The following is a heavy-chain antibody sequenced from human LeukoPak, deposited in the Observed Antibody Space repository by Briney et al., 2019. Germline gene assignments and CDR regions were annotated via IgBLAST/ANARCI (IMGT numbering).Heavy chain of an antibody. J-gene: IGHJ3*02. D-gene: IGHD6-13*01. CDR3: ASATGIAAAGSNAFDI. CDR2: INPNSGGT. CDR1: GYTFTGYY. V-gene: IGHV1-2*04. Sequence: GASVKVSCKASGYTFTGYYMHWVRQAPGQGLEWMGWINPNSGGTNYAQKFQGWVTMTRDTSISTAYMELSRLRSDDTAVYYCASATGIAAAGSNAFDIWGQGTMVTVSS.